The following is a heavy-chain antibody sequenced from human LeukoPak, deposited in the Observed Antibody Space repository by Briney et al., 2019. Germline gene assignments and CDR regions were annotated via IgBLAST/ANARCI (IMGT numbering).Heavy chain of an antibody. V-gene: IGHV1-8*01. CDR2: MNPNSGNT. CDR3: APSKRGYYRLVY. J-gene: IGHJ4*02. D-gene: IGHD3-22*01. CDR1: GYTFTSYD. Sequence: ASVKVSCKASGYTFTSYDINWVRQATGQGLEWMGWMNPNSGNTGYAQKFQGRVTMTRNTSISTAYMELSSLRSEDTAVYYCAPSKRGYYRLVYWGRGTLVTVSS.